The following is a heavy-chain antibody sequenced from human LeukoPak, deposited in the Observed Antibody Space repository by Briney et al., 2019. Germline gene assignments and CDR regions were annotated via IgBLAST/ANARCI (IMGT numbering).Heavy chain of an antibody. D-gene: IGHD1-26*01. J-gene: IGHJ4*02. Sequence: GGSLRLSCAASGFTFSSYGMHWGRQAPGKGVGWGAVIWYGGSNKYYADSVKGRFTISRDNSKNTLYLQMNSLRAEDTAVYYCAKHYSGSYWGGFDYWGQGTLVTVSS. CDR3: AKHYSGSYWGGFDY. CDR1: GFTFSSYG. V-gene: IGHV3-33*06. CDR2: IWYGGSNK.